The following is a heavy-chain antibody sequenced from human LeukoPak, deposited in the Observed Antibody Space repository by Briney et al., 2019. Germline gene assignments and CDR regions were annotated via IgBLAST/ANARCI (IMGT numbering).Heavy chain of an antibody. Sequence: PSETLSLTCTVSGGSISNYYWNWIRQPPGKGLEWIGYIYYSGTTNYNPSLKSRVSMSVDTSKNQFSLKLSSVTAADTAVYYCARVEYYYYYMDVWGKGTTVTVSS. J-gene: IGHJ6*03. CDR2: IYYSGTT. V-gene: IGHV4-59*01. CDR3: ARVEYYYYYMDV. D-gene: IGHD1-1*01. CDR1: GGSISNYY.